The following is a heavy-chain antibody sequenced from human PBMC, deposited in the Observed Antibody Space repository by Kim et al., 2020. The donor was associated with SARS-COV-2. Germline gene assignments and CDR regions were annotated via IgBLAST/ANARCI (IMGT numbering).Heavy chain of an antibody. D-gene: IGHD6-13*01. Sequence: GGSLRLSCAASGFTFSSYAMSWVRQAPGKGLEWVSAISGSGGSTYYADSVKGRFTISRDNSKNTLYLQMNSLRAEDTAVYYCAKTPRAAAGILWYFDLWGRGALFTASS. CDR1: GFTFSSYA. CDR2: ISGSGGST. CDR3: AKTPRAAAGILWYFDL. J-gene: IGHJ2*01. V-gene: IGHV3-23*01.